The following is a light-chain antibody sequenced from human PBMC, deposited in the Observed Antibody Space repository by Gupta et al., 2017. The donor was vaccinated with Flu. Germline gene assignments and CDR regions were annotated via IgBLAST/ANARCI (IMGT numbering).Light chain of an antibody. Sequence: SITITRTGTSSDVGGHNYVYCYQQHPGKATKLMIYEVSKRPAGVSNRFSGSKSGNTASLTISGRKAEDEADYYCSSYTSSSTFVFGGGTKLTVL. V-gene: IGLV2-14*01. CDR1: SSDVGGHNY. CDR3: SSYTSSSTFV. J-gene: IGLJ3*02. CDR2: EVS.